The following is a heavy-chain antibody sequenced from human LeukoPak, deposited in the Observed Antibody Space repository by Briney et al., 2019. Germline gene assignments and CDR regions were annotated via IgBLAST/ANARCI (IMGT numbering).Heavy chain of an antibody. D-gene: IGHD2/OR15-2a*01. CDR3: ARDKIEGPSNFDN. CDR2: IKQDGSEE. V-gene: IGHV3-7*03. CDR1: GFIFSNYA. Sequence: GGSLRLSCAASGFIFSNYAMSWVRQAPGKGPEWVANIKQDGSEEYYVDSVKGRFTISRDNAKNSLYLQMNSLRAEDTAIYYCARDKIEGPSNFDNWGQGTLVIVSS. J-gene: IGHJ4*02.